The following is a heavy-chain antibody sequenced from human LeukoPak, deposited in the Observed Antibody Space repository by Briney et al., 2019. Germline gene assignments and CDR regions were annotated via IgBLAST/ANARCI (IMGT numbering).Heavy chain of an antibody. V-gene: IGHV3-33*06. J-gene: IGHJ4*02. Sequence: GGSLRLSCAASGFTFSCYGMHWVRQAPGKGLEWVAVIWYDGNNKKYADSVKGRFTISRDNSKSTLYLQMNSLRAEDTAVYYCAKDGNYGGNGPLDYWGQGTLVTVSS. D-gene: IGHD4-23*01. CDR3: AKDGNYGGNGPLDY. CDR1: GFTFSCYG. CDR2: IWYDGNNK.